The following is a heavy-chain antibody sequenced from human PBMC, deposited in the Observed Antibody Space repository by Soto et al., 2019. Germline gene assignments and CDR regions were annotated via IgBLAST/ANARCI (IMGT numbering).Heavy chain of an antibody. CDR2: ISSSSSTI. CDR1: GFTFSTYS. V-gene: IGHV3-48*02. J-gene: IGHJ4*02. D-gene: IGHD4-17*01. Sequence: GGSLRLSCVASGFTFSTYSINWVRQAPGKGLEWVSYISSSSSTIYYADSVKGRFTISRDNAKNSLYLQMNSLRDEDTAVYYCVRAEDYSGYRFDFWGQGTLVTVSS. CDR3: VRAEDYSGYRFDF.